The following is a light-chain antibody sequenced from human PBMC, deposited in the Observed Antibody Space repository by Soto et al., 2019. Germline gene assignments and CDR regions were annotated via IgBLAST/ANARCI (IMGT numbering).Light chain of an antibody. CDR3: QQYNNWPPRYT. CDR1: ESINQN. Sequence: ETVMTQSPATLSVSPGEGATLSCRATESINQNLAWYQQKPGQAPRLLIHGASYRATGIPDRFSGRGSGTEFTLTISNLESEDFAVYYCQQYNNWPPRYTFGGGTKVDIK. V-gene: IGKV3-15*01. CDR2: GAS. J-gene: IGKJ4*01.